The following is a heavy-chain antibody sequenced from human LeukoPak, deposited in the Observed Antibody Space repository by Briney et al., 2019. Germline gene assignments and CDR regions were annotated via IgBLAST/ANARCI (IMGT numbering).Heavy chain of an antibody. D-gene: IGHD6-25*01. Sequence: SETLSLTCSVSGDSISSSNSYWGWIRQPPGKGLEWLATIYYSGGTYYNPSLKSRVTISVHTSKNQFSLKLLSLTAADTAVYYCAREAAVSPRTRFDYWGQGTLVSVSS. CDR1: GDSISSSNSY. J-gene: IGHJ4*02. CDR3: AREAAVSPRTRFDY. CDR2: IYYSGGT. V-gene: IGHV4-39*07.